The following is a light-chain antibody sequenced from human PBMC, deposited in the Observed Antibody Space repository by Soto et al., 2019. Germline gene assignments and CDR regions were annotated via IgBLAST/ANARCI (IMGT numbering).Light chain of an antibody. CDR3: SSYTNSSIV. CDR2: DVS. Sequence: QSALTQPASVSGSPGQSITISCTGTSSDVGGYNYVSWYQRRPGKAPKLMIYDVSNRPSGVSNRFSGSKSVNTASLTISGLQAEDEADYYCSSYTNSSIVFGTGTKLTVL. J-gene: IGLJ1*01. CDR1: SSDVGGYNY. V-gene: IGLV2-14*03.